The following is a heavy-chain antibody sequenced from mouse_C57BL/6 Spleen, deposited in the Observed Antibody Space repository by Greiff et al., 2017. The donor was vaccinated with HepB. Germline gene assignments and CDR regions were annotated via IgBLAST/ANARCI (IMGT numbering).Heavy chain of an antibody. Sequence: VKLVESGPGLVSPSQSLSITCTVSGFSLTSYGVHWVRQPPGKGLEWLVVIWSDGSTTYNSALKSRLSISKDNSKSQVFLKMNSLQTDDTAMYYCARRGENDGYYVWFAYWGQGTLVTVSA. J-gene: IGHJ3*01. CDR2: IWSDGST. V-gene: IGHV2-6*03. CDR1: GFSLTSYG. CDR3: ARRGENDGYYVWFAY. D-gene: IGHD2-3*01.